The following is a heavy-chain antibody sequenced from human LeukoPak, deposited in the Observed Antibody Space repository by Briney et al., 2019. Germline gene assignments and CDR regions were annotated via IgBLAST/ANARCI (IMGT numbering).Heavy chain of an antibody. D-gene: IGHD1-26*01. CDR1: GYTFTGYS. J-gene: IGHJ4*02. CDR2: INPNSGVT. Sequence: ASVKVSCKASGYTFTGYSMHWVRQAPGQGLEWMGRINPNSGVTNYAQKFQGRVTKTRDTSINTAYMELNRLRSDDTAMYYCARDLDGSRFDYWGQGTLVTVSS. V-gene: IGHV1-2*06. CDR3: ARDLDGSRFDY.